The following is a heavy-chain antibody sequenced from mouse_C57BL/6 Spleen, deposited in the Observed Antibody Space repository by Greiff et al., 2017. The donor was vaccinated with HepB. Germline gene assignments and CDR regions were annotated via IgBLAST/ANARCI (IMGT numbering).Heavy chain of an antibody. CDR3: ARGGGGYYFDY. CDR2: IDPSDSYT. Sequence: QVQLQQPGAELVKPGASVKLSCKASGYTFTSYWMQWVKQRPGQGLEWIGEIDPSDSYTNYNQKFKCKATLTVDTSSSTSYMQLSSLTSEDSAVYYCARGGGGYYFDYWGQGTTLTVSS. CDR1: GYTFTSYW. V-gene: IGHV1-50*01. J-gene: IGHJ2*01.